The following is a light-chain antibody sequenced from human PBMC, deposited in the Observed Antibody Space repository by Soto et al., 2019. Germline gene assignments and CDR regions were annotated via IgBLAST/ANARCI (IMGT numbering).Light chain of an antibody. Sequence: QSALAQPASVSGSPGQSITISCTGTSSDVGGYNYVSWYQQHPGRAPKLMIYEVSNRPSGVSTRFSGSKSGNTASLTISGLQAEDEADYYCISYTSSSTRVFGTGT. CDR3: ISYTSSSTRV. V-gene: IGLV2-14*01. CDR2: EVS. CDR1: SSDVGGYNY. J-gene: IGLJ1*01.